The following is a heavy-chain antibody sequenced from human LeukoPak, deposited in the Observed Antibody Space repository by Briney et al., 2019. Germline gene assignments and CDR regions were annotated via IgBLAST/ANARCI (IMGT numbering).Heavy chain of an antibody. CDR3: ARVTYCGGDCYSGVAFGV. Sequence: PSETLSLTCTVSGGSISSYYWSWIRQPPGKGLEWIAYIYYSGSTNYNPSLKSRVTISVDTSKNQFSLKVSSVTAADTAVYYCARVTYCGGDCYSGVAFGVWGQGTMVTVSS. J-gene: IGHJ3*01. CDR2: IYYSGST. D-gene: IGHD2-21*02. CDR1: GGSISSYY. V-gene: IGHV4-59*01.